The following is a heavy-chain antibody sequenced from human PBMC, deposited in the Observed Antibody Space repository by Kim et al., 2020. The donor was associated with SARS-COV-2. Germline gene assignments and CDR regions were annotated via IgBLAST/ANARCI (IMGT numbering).Heavy chain of an antibody. CDR2: INAGNGNT. V-gene: IGHV1-3*01. CDR3: ARDPIVPAAMAFRFDP. D-gene: IGHD2-2*01. J-gene: IGHJ5*02. CDR1: GYTFTSYA. Sequence: ASVKVSCKASGYTFTSYAMHWVRQAPGQRLEWMGWINAGNGNTKYSQKFQGRVTITRDTSASTAYMELSSLRSEDTAVYYCARDPIVPAAMAFRFDPWGQGTLVTVSS.